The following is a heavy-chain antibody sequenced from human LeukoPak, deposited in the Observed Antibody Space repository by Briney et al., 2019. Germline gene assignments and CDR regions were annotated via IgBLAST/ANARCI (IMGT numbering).Heavy chain of an antibody. V-gene: IGHV3-23*01. CDR3: AKVGAWYPADY. CDR1: GFTFSSFA. Sequence: GGSPRLSCAASGFTFSSFAMSWVRQAPGKGLEWVSGISNTGGKYYTDSVKGRFTISRDNSQNTLYLQMDRLRAEDTAVYFCAKVGAWYPADYWGQGTRVTVSS. D-gene: IGHD2-21*02. CDR2: ISNTGGK. J-gene: IGHJ4*02.